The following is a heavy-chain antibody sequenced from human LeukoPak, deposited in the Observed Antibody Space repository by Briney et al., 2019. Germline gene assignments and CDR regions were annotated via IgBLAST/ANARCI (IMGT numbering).Heavy chain of an antibody. D-gene: IGHD1-26*01. V-gene: IGHV1-2*02. CDR2: INPNSGDT. CDR1: GYTFTAYY. Sequence: GASVKVSCKASGYTFTAYYIHWVRQAPGQGLEWMGWINPNSGDTNYAQKFQGRVTMTRVTSISTAYMELSRLRSDDTAVYYCAREYYAYIVGYYFDYWGQGTLVTVSS. CDR3: AREYYAYIVGYYFDY. J-gene: IGHJ4*02.